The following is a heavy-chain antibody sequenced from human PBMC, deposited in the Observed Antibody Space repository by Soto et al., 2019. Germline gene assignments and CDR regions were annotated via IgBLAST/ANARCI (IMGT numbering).Heavy chain of an antibody. CDR2: FYAGGNT. Sequence: ESGGGLVQPGGSLRLSCAASGFTVSSNQMNWVRQAPGKGLEWVSIFYAGGNTYYADSVKGRVTVSRDNSKNTLYLQMNSLRAEDTGVYYCAVEYSSSSAFDYWGQGTLVTVSS. CDR1: GFTVSSNQ. D-gene: IGHD6-6*01. CDR3: AVEYSSSSAFDY. J-gene: IGHJ4*02. V-gene: IGHV3-66*01.